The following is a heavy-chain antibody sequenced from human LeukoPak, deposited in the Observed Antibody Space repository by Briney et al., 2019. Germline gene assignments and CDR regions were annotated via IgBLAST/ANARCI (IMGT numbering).Heavy chain of an antibody. J-gene: IGHJ4*02. CDR3: ARTELYYYDSSPPFGY. CDR1: GYTFTGYY. D-gene: IGHD3-22*01. Sequence: ASVKVSCTASGYTFTGYYMHWVRQAPGQGLEWMGWINPNSGGTNYAQKFQGRVTMTRDTSISTAYMELSRLRSDDTAVYYCARTELYYYDSSPPFGYWGQGTLVTVSS. CDR2: INPNSGGT. V-gene: IGHV1-2*02.